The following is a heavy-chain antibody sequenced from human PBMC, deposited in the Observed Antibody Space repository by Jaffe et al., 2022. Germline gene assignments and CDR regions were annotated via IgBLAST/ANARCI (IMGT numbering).Heavy chain of an antibody. CDR1: GFTFSSYE. CDR2: ISSSGSTI. D-gene: IGHD2-15*01. CDR3: ARERVVTLDAFDI. V-gene: IGHV3-48*03. Sequence: EVQLVESGGGLVQPGGSLRLSCAASGFTFSSYEMNWVRQAPGKGLEWVSYISSSGSTIYYADSVKGRFTISRDNAKNSLYLQMNSLRAEDTAVYYCARERVVTLDAFDIWGQGTMVTVSS. J-gene: IGHJ3*02.